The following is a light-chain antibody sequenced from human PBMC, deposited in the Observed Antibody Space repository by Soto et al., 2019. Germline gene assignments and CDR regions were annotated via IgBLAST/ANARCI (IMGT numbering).Light chain of an antibody. J-gene: IGLJ2*01. CDR1: SSNIGAGYD. CDR2: GHS. CDR3: QSYDSSLSGSVV. V-gene: IGLV1-40*01. Sequence: QSVLTQPPSVSGAPGQRVTISCTGSSSNIGAGYDVHWYQHLPGTAPKLLIYGHSIRPSGVPDRFSGSKSGTSASLAITGLQAEDEADYYCQSYDSSLSGSVVFGGGTKVTVL.